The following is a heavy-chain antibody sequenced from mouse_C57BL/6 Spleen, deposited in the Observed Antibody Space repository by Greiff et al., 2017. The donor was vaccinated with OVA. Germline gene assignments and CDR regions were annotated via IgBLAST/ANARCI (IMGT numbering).Heavy chain of an antibody. CDR3: ARGDWDERADY. CDR2: IYPSDGEP. J-gene: IGHJ2*01. V-gene: IGHV1-61*01. CDR1: GYTFTSYW. Sequence: QVQLQQPGAELVRPGSSVKLSCKASGYTFTSYWMAWVKQRPGQGLDWIGNIYPSDGEPHYNQKFKDKATLTVDKSSSTAYMQLSRLTSEDSAVYYCARGDWDERADYWGQGTTLTGSS. D-gene: IGHD4-1*01.